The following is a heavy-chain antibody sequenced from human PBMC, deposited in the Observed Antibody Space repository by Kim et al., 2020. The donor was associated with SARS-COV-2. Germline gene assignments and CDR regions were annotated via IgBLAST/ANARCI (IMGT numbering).Heavy chain of an antibody. CDR1: GFTFSSYA. Sequence: GGSLRLSCAAYGFTFSSYAMSWVRQAPGKGLEWVSAISGSGGRTYYADPVMGRFTISRDNSKNTLYLQMNSLRAEDTAVYYCAKMAHIVVVTAIPYFDYWGQGTLGTVPS. V-gene: IGHV3-23*01. D-gene: IGHD2-21*02. J-gene: IGHJ4*02. CDR2: ISGSGGRT. CDR3: AKMAHIVVVTAIPYFDY.